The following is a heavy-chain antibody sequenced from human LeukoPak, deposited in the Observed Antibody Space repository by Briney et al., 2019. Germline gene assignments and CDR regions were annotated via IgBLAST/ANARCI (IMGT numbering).Heavy chain of an antibody. CDR2: ISNTGGK. Sequence: GGSLRLSCAASGFTVSSNYMNWVRQAPGKGLEWVSGISNTGGKYYTDSVKGRFTISRDNSQNTLYLQMDRLRAEDTAVYFCAKVGAWYPADYWGQGTRVTVSS. D-gene: IGHD2-21*02. CDR3: AKVGAWYPADY. CDR1: GFTVSSNY. J-gene: IGHJ4*02. V-gene: IGHV3-53*01.